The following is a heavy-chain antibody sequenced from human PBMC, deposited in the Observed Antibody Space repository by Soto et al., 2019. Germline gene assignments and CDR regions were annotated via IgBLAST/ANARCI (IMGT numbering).Heavy chain of an antibody. Sequence: PGGSLRLSCAASGFTFSSYDMHWVRQATGKGLEWVSAIGTAGDPYYPGSVKGRFTISRENAKNSLYLQMNSLRAGDTAGYYCEREKRGGMDVWGQGTTVTVSS. CDR2: IGTAGDP. V-gene: IGHV3-13*05. CDR1: GFTFSSYD. D-gene: IGHD3-16*01. J-gene: IGHJ6*02. CDR3: EREKRGGMDV.